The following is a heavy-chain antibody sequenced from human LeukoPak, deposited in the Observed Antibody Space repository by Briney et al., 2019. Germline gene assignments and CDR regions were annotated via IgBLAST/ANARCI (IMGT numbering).Heavy chain of an antibody. Sequence: GGSLRLSCAASGFTFSSYCMNWVRQAPGKGLEWVSIIGRGGCNEYYADSVKGRVTISRDNAKNSLYLQMNSLRVEDTAVYYCAGGSSWYEGAFDIWGQGTMVTVSS. CDR2: IGRGGCNE. J-gene: IGHJ3*02. D-gene: IGHD6-13*01. CDR1: GFTFSSYC. CDR3: AGGSSWYEGAFDI. V-gene: IGHV3-48*01.